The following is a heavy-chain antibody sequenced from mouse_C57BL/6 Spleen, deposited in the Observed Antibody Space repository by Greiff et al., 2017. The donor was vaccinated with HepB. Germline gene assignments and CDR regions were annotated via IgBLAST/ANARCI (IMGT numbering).Heavy chain of an antibody. CDR3: ARSNWFDY. Sequence: VQLQQPGVELVMPGASVKLSCKASGYTFTSYWMHWVKQRPGQGLEWIGEIDPSDSYTNYNQKFKGKSTLTVDKSSSTAYMQLSSLTSEDSAVYYCARSNWFDYWGQGTTLTVSS. V-gene: IGHV1-69*01. CDR2: IDPSDSYT. CDR1: GYTFTSYW. D-gene: IGHD4-1*02. J-gene: IGHJ2*01.